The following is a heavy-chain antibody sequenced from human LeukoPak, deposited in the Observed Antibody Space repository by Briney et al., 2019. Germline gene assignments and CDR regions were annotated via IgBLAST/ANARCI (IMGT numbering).Heavy chain of an antibody. CDR2: TYYRSKWYN. Sequence: SQTLSLTCAISGDSVSSNSAAWNWIRQSPSRGLEWLGRTYYRSKWYNDYAVSVKSRITINPDTSKNQFSLQLSSVTAADTAVYYCARVSYGLPYFDYWGQGTLVTVSS. CDR1: GDSVSSNSAA. V-gene: IGHV6-1*01. CDR3: ARVSYGLPYFDY. J-gene: IGHJ4*02. D-gene: IGHD5-18*01.